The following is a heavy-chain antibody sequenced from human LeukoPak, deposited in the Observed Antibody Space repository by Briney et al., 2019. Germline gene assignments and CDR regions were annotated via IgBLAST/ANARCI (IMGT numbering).Heavy chain of an antibody. CDR3: ARNQTPIATTGY. CDR1: GGSISSSSYY. D-gene: IGHD1-14*01. V-gene: IGHV4-39*01. CDR2: IYYSGST. Sequence: SETLSLTCTVSGGSISSSSYYWGWIRQPPGKGLEWIGSIYYSGSTYYNPSLKSRVTISVDTSKNQFSLKLSSVTAADTAVYYCARNQTPIATTGYWGQGTLVTVSS. J-gene: IGHJ4*01.